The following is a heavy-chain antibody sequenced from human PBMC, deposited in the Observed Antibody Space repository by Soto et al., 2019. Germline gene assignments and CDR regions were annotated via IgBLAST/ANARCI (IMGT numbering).Heavy chain of an antibody. J-gene: IGHJ3*02. CDR3: ARGPTIFGVGVDAFDI. D-gene: IGHD3-3*01. CDR1: GFTLSSYA. Sequence: EVQMLESGGDLVQPGGSLRLSCAASGFTLSSYALSWVRQAPGKGLEWVSGISGSGDFTFDADSVRGRFTISRDNSMNTLYLQMNSLRVEDTAVYYCARGPTIFGVGVDAFDIWGQGTMATVSS. V-gene: IGHV3-23*01. CDR2: ISGSGDFT.